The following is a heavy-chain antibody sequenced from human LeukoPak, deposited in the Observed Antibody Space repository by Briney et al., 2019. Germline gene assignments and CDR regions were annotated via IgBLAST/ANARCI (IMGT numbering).Heavy chain of an antibody. CDR3: ASFMLPQRKYYYYYYMDV. CDR2: IIPIFGTA. V-gene: IGHV1-69*06. CDR1: GGTFSSYA. J-gene: IGHJ6*03. Sequence: GASVKVSCKASGGTFSSYAISWVRQAPGQGLEWMGGIIPIFGTANYAQKFQGRVTITADKSTSTAYMELSSLRSEDTAVYYCASFMLPQRKYYYYYYMDVWGKGTTVTVSS. D-gene: IGHD3-10*02.